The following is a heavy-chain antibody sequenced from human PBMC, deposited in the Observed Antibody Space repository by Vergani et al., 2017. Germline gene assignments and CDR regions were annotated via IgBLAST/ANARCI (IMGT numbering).Heavy chain of an antibody. CDR2: IWYDGSNK. D-gene: IGHD2-2*01. CDR3: ARARALYCSSTCCYPIDD. Sequence: QVQLVESGGGVVQPGRSLRLSCAASGFTFSSYGMHWVRQAPGKGLEWVAVIWYDGSNKYYADSVKGRFTISRDNSKNTLYLQMNSLRAEDTAVYYCARARALYCSSTCCYPIDDWGQGTMVTVSS. CDR1: GFTFSSYG. J-gene: IGHJ4*02. V-gene: IGHV3-33*01.